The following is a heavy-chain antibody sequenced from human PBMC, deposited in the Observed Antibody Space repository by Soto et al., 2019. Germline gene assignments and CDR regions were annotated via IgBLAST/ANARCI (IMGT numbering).Heavy chain of an antibody. CDR1: GFTFSSYS. CDR2: ISSSSSYI. V-gene: IGHV3-21*01. D-gene: IGHD3-22*01. Sequence: GGSLRLSCTASGFTFSSYSMNWVRQAPGKGLEWVSSISSSSSYIYYADSVKGRFTISRDNAKNSLYLQMNSLRAEDTAVYYCAREVYDSSGYSPSWGQGTLVTVSS. CDR3: AREVYDSSGYSPS. J-gene: IGHJ5*02.